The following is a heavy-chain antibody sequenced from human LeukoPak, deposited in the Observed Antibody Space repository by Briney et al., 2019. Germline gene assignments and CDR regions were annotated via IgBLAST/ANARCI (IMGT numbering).Heavy chain of an antibody. D-gene: IGHD6-19*01. Sequence: RGPLKISCKGSGYSFTSYWIGWVRQMPGKSLEWMGIIYPGDSDTRYSPSFQGQVTISADKSISTAYLQWSSLKASDTAMYYCARASIAVAGDIDYWGQGTLVTVSS. CDR1: GYSFTSYW. CDR3: ARASIAVAGDIDY. J-gene: IGHJ4*02. V-gene: IGHV5-51*01. CDR2: IYPGDSDT.